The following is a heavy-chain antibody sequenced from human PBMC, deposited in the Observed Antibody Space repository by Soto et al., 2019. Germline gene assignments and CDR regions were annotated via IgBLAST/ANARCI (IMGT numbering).Heavy chain of an antibody. CDR3: AKDGAPRYCGRSSCRPAGAY. V-gene: IGHV3-30*18. D-gene: IGHD2-15*01. J-gene: IGHJ4*02. CDR2: ISYDGSHK. CDR1: GFTFSNYG. Sequence: QVQLVESGGGVVQPGRSLRLSCAGSGFTFSNYGLHWVRQAPGKGLEWVAVISYDGSHKYYADSVKGRFTISRDNSNNMLYLRMASLRAGDTAVYYCAKDGAPRYCGRSSCRPAGAYWGQGTLVTVSS.